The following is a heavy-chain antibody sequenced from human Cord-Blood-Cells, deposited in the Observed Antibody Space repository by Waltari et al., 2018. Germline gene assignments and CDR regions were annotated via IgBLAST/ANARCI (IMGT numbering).Heavy chain of an antibody. CDR3: ASASGFFLEWLLFDY. CDR2: INNRGST. CDR1: GGSFSGYY. J-gene: IGHJ4*02. V-gene: IGHV4-34*01. D-gene: IGHD3-3*01. Sequence: QVQLQQWGAGLLKPSETLSLTCAVYGGSFSGYYWSWIRHPPGKGLEWIGEINNRGSTNYNPSLKSRVTISVDTSKNQFSLKLSSVTAADTAVYYCASASGFFLEWLLFDYWGQGTLVTVSS.